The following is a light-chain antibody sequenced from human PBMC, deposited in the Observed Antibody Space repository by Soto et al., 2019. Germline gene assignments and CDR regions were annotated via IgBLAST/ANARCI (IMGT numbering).Light chain of an antibody. V-gene: IGKV3-11*01. Sequence: EIVLTQSPDTLSVSPGERATLSCWASHSLTTHLAWFQQRPGQTPRLLIYDASTRAPGIPARFSGRGSGADFTLTIGSLEPEDFAVYYCQQYNNWPRTFGQGTKVDIK. J-gene: IGKJ1*01. CDR3: QQYNNWPRT. CDR1: HSLTTH. CDR2: DAS.